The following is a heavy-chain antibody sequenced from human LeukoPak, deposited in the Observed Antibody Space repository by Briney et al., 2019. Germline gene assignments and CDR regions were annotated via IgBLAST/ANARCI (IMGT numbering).Heavy chain of an antibody. CDR2: FIPIFGTA. CDR1: GGTFSSYA. D-gene: IGHD1/OR15-1a*01. V-gene: IGHV1-69*01. J-gene: IGHJ6*02. CDR3: ARRTSGYYYYYGMDV. Sequence: SVKVSCKASGGTFSSYAISWVRRAPGQGLEWMGGFIPIFGTANYAQKFQGRVTITADESTSTAYMELSSLRSEDTAVYYCARRTSGYYYYYGMDVWGQGTTVTVSS.